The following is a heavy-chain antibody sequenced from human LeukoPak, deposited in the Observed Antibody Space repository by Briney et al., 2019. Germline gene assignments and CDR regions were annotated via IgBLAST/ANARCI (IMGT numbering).Heavy chain of an antibody. V-gene: IGHV4-39*07. CDR2: IYYSGST. D-gene: IGHD6-19*01. J-gene: IGHJ5*02. CDR1: GGSISSSSYY. Sequence: PSETLSLTCTVSGGSISSSSYYWGWIRQPPGKGPEWIGSIYYSGSTNYNPSLKSRATISLDTSKNQFSLKLSSVTAADTAVYYCASVRGYSSGWYASGFDPWGQGTLVTVSS. CDR3: ASVRGYSSGWYASGFDP.